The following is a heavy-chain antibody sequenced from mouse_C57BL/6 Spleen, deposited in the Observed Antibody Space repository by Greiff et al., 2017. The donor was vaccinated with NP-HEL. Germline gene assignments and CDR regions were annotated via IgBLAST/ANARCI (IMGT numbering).Heavy chain of an antibody. CDR2: IYPGSGST. CDR3: ARAYYGNLDY. V-gene: IGHV1-55*01. CDR1: GYTFTSYW. J-gene: IGHJ2*01. D-gene: IGHD2-10*01. Sequence: QVQLKQPGAELVKPGASVKMSCKASGYTFTSYWITWVKQRPGQGLEWIGDIYPGSGSTNYNEKFKSKATLTVDTSSSTAYMQLSSLTSEDAAVYYCARAYYGNLDYWGQGTTLTVSS.